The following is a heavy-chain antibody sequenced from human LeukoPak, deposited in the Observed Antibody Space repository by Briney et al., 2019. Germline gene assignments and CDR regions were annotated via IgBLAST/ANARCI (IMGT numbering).Heavy chain of an antibody. V-gene: IGHV1-69*13. D-gene: IGHD3-22*01. CDR3: ARTLTYYYDSSGYYGEYYFDY. J-gene: IGHJ4*02. CDR1: GGTFSSYA. CDR2: IIPIFGTA. Sequence: SVKVSCKASGGTFSSYAISWVRQAPGQGLEWMGGIIPIFGTANYAQKFQGRVTITADESTSTAYIELSSLRSEDTAVYYCARTLTYYYDSSGYYGEYYFDYWGQGTLVTVSS.